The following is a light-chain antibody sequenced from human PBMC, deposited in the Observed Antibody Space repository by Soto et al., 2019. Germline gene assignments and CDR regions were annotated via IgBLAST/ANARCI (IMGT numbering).Light chain of an antibody. J-gene: IGKJ1*01. CDR2: GAS. V-gene: IGKV1-27*01. CDR1: QGIIDY. Sequence: DIQMTQSPSSLSASVGDRVTITCRASQGIIDYLAWYQQKPGKAPRLLIYGASTLQSGVPSQFSGSGAGTDFTLTISSLQPEDVAIYYCQKYDSAPRTFGQGTKVEIK. CDR3: QKYDSAPRT.